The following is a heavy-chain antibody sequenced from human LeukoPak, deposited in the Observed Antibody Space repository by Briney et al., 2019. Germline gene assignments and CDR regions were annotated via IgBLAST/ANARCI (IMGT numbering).Heavy chain of an antibody. Sequence: GGSLRLSYAASGFTVSSNYMSWVRQAPGKGLEWVSVIYSGGSTYYADSVKGRFTISRDNSKNTLYLQMNSLRAEDTAVYYCARAGTTGDFDYWGQGTLVTVSS. CDR2: IYSGGST. J-gene: IGHJ4*02. D-gene: IGHD4-11*01. CDR1: GFTVSSNY. CDR3: ARAGTTGDFDY. V-gene: IGHV3-53*01.